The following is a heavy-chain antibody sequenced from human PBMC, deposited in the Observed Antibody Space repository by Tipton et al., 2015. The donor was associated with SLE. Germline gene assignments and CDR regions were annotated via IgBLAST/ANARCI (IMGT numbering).Heavy chain of an antibody. V-gene: IGHV4-61*02. J-gene: IGHJ4*02. D-gene: IGHD6-6*01. CDR2: IYTSGST. Sequence: TLSLTCTVSGGSISSGSYYWSWIRQPAGKGLEWIGRIYTSGSTNYNPSLKSRVTMSVDTSKNQFSLKLSSVTAADTAVYYCARTALIAARPSYFDYWGQGTLVTVSS. CDR1: GGSISSGSYY. CDR3: ARTALIAARPSYFDY.